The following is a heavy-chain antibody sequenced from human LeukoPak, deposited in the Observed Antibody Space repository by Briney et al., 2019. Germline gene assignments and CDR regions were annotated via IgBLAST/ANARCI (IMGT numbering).Heavy chain of an antibody. CDR1: GFTFSNAW. CDR2: IKSKTDGGTT. J-gene: IGHJ4*02. CDR3: TRGVVPAAKSDY. V-gene: IGHV3-15*01. D-gene: IGHD2-2*01. Sequence: GGSLRLSCAASGFTFSNAWMSWVRQAPGKGLEWVGRIKSKTDGGTTDYAAHVKGRFTISRDDSKNTLYLQMNSLKTEDTAVYYCTRGVVPAAKSDYWGQGTLVTVSS.